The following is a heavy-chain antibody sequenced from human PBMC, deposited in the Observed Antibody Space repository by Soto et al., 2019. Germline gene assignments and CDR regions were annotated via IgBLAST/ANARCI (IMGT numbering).Heavy chain of an antibody. CDR3: TRHSTVTTRPPYPPENYYYGMDV. CDR2: IRSKANSYAT. D-gene: IGHD4-17*01. J-gene: IGHJ6*02. V-gene: IGHV3-73*01. CDR1: GFTFSGSA. Sequence: GGSLRLSCAASGFTFSGSAMHWVRQASGKGLEWVGRIRSKANSYATAYAASVKGRFTISRDDSKNTAYLQMNSLKTEDTAVYYCTRHSTVTTRPPYPPENYYYGMDVWGQGTTVTVSS.